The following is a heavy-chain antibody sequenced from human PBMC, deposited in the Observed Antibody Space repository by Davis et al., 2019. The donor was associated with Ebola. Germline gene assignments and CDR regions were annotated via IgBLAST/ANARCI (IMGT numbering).Heavy chain of an antibody. D-gene: IGHD3-3*01. CDR2: ISHDGNNK. Sequence: SLNLPCAASGFTFRTYAMHWVRQAPGKGPEWVAAISHDGNNKYYADSVKGRLTFSRDNSKNTLYLQRDNLRTEDTAVYYCARDERFGVVIKVGVFDYWGQGTLVTVSS. CDR3: ARDERFGVVIKVGVFDY. J-gene: IGHJ4*02. V-gene: IGHV3-30*04. CDR1: GFTFRTYA.